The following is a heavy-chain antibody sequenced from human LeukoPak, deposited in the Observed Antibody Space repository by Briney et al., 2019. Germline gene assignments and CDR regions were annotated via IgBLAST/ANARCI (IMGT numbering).Heavy chain of an antibody. CDR3: AKVPGYCSSTSCYPGD. CDR1: GFTFSSYG. J-gene: IGHJ4*01. V-gene: IGHV3-30*02. Sequence: GGSLRLSCAASGFTFSSYGMHWVRLAPGKGLERVSFIRYDGSNKYYADSVKGRFTISRDNSKNTLYLQMHSLRAEDTAVYYCAKVPGYCSSTSCYPGDWGQEPWSPSPQ. CDR2: IRYDGSNK. D-gene: IGHD2-2*01.